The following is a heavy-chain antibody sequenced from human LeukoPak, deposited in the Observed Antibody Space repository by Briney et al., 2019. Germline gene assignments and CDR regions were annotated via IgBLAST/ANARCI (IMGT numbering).Heavy chain of an antibody. CDR2: MSATGSDI. CDR1: GYTFTSYG. J-gene: IGHJ2*01. CDR3: AKDLVTWASGNWYFDL. D-gene: IGHD2-21*02. V-gene: IGHV3-23*01. Sequence: SCKASGYTFTSYGISWVRQAPGKGLQWVSTMSATGSDIHHADSVKGRFTISRDNSKNTLYLQMNSLTAEDTAVYYCAKDLVTWASGNWYFDLWGRGTLVTVSS.